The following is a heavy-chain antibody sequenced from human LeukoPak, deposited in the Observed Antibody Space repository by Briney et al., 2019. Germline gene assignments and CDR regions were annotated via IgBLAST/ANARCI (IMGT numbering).Heavy chain of an antibody. V-gene: IGHV4-31*03. CDR3: ARWGSIAVARFDY. CDR2: IYYSGST. CDR1: GGSISSGGYY. J-gene: IGHJ4*02. D-gene: IGHD6-6*01. Sequence: PSETLSLTCTVSGGSISSGGYYWSWIRQHPGKGLEWIGYIYYSGSTYYNPSLKSRVTISVDTSKNQFSLKLSSVTAADTAVCYCARWGSIAVARFDYWGQGTLVTVSS.